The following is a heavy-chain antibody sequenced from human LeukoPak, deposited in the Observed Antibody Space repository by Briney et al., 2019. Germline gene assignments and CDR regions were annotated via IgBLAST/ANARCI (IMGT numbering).Heavy chain of an antibody. J-gene: IGHJ6*04. D-gene: IGHD3-10*01. Sequence: PGGSLRLSCAASGFRFDDYYMYWIRPVPGKGLEWLSYIIDTGIHSNYADSVKGPFTISRENAKHSLYLQMDSLRVEDTAVYYCAKRMFRGDSYYAVDVWGKGTTVTVSS. CDR2: IIDTGIHS. V-gene: IGHV3-11*06. CDR3: AKRMFRGDSYYAVDV. CDR1: GFRFDDYY.